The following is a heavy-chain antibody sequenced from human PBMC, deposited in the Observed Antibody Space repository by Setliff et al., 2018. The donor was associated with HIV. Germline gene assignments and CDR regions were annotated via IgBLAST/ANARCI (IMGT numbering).Heavy chain of an antibody. J-gene: IGHJ5*02. CDR3: ARTSGSDRLNWFDP. V-gene: IGHV4-61*01. D-gene: IGHD3-10*01. CDR1: GGSIISGYY. CDR2: IYYSGST. Sequence: PSETLSLTCTVSGGSIISGYYWSWIRQPPGKGLECIGYIYYSGSTTYNPSLKGRVTISVDTSKNQFSLRLRSVTAADTAVYYCARTSGSDRLNWFDPWGQGTLVTVSS.